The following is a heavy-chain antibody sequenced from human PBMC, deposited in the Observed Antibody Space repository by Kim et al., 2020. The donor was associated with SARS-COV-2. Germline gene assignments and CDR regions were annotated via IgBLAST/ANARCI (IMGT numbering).Heavy chain of an antibody. CDR2: ISRDGSII. D-gene: IGHD6-13*01. J-gene: IGHJ4*02. CDR1: GFAFSTYS. V-gene: IGHV3-30*03. CDR3: TRDGIPAGGAFDFDS. Sequence: GGSLRLSCAASGFAFSTYSIHWVRQAPGKGLEWVAVISRDGSIIRYSDSVKGRFTISRENSKNTLYLEMNSLRAEDTALYYCTRDGIPAGGAFDFDSWGLGTLVTVSS.